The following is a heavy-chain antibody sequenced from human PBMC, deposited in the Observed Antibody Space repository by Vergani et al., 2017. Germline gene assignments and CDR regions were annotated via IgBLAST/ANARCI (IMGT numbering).Heavy chain of an antibody. Sequence: QLQLQESGPGLVKPSETLSLTCAVYGGSFSGYYWSWIRQPAGKTLGWIGEIFSSGTTNYNPSFKNRVTMSVDTSKHQFSLKLNYVTAADTAVYYCARGSRAEGGSGPDKWGQGTLVTVSS. CDR3: ARGSRAEGGSGPDK. V-gene: IGHV4-4*07. J-gene: IGHJ4*02. CDR2: IFSSGTT. D-gene: IGHD2-15*01. CDR1: GGSFSGYY.